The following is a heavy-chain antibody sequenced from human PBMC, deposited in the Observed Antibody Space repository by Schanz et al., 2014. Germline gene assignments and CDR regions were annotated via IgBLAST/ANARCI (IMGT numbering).Heavy chain of an antibody. V-gene: IGHV3-48*01. D-gene: IGHD1-26*01. CDR2: ISGSSRTI. CDR3: ARGGSGSHYRLDY. Sequence: EVQLVESGGGVVRPGGSLRLSCAASGFGFSSYSMNWVRQAPGKGLEWVSYISGSSRTIYYADSMKGRFTVSRDNAENALYLQMNSLRAEDTGLYFCARGGSGSHYRLDYWGQGTLVTVSS. J-gene: IGHJ4*02. CDR1: GFGFSSYS.